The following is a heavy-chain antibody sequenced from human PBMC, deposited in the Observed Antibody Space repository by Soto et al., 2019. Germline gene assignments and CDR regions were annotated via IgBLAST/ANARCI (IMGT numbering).Heavy chain of an antibody. J-gene: IGHJ4*02. D-gene: IGHD6-19*01. CDR2: IYYSGST. Sequence: SETLSLTCTVSGGSISSYYWSWIRQPPGKGLEWIGYIYYSGSTNYNPSLKSRVTISVDTSKNQFSLKLSSVTAADTAVYYCASQFPYSSGWYVDYWGQGTLLTVSS. CDR1: GGSISSYY. V-gene: IGHV4-59*01. CDR3: ASQFPYSSGWYVDY.